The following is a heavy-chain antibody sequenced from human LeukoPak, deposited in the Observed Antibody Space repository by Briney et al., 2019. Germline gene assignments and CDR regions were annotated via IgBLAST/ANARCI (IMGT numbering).Heavy chain of an antibody. CDR3: AREWDYREIAAAPHGMDV. D-gene: IGHD6-13*01. Sequence: SETLSLTCTVSGGSISSSSNYWGWIRQPPGKGLAWIGSIYYSGSTYYNPSLKRRVTISVDTSKNQFSLKLTSVTAADTAVYYCAREWDYREIAAAPHGMDVWGQGTTVIVSS. CDR2: IYYSGST. CDR1: GGSISSSSNY. J-gene: IGHJ6*02. V-gene: IGHV4-39*02.